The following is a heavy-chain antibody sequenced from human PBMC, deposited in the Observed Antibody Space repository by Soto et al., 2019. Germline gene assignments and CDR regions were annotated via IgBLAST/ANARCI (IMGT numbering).Heavy chain of an antibody. Sequence: PSQTLPLTGASSGGRVSRNSAAWNWIRPSPSRGLEWLGRTYYRSKWYNDYAVSVKSRITINPDTSKNQFSLQLNSVTPEDTAVYYCARDGPAGYSSGWGVYYYYYGMDVWGQGTTVTVSS. V-gene: IGHV6-1*01. J-gene: IGHJ6*02. CDR3: ARDGPAGYSSGWGVYYYYYGMDV. D-gene: IGHD6-19*01. CDR1: GGRVSRNSAA. CDR2: TYYRSKWYN.